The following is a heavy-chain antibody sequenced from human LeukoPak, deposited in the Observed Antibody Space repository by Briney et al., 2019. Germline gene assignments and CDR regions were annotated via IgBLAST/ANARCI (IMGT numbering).Heavy chain of an antibody. J-gene: IGHJ4*02. CDR1: GGSMSSYY. CDR2: IYYSGST. CDR3: ARGEVRGVRFDY. V-gene: IGHV4-59*01. Sequence: SETLSLTCTVSGGSMSSYYWTWIRQPPGKGLEWIGYIYYSGSTNYNPSLKSRVTISVDTSKNQFSLKLSSVTAADTAVYYCARGEVRGVRFDYWGQGTLVTVSS. D-gene: IGHD3-10*01.